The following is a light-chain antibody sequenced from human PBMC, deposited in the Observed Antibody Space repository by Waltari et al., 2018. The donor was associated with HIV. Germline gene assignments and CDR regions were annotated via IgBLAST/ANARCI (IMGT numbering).Light chain of an antibody. CDR1: QSGSSN. CDR2: GAS. CDR3: QQYNNWPPLT. J-gene: IGKJ4*01. V-gene: IGKV3-15*01. Sequence: EIVMTQSPATLSVSPGARATLSCSPRQSGSSNLAWYQQKPGQAPRLLLYGASTRATGIPARFSGSGSGKEFTLTISSLQSEDFAVYYCQQYNNWPPLTFGGGTKVEIK.